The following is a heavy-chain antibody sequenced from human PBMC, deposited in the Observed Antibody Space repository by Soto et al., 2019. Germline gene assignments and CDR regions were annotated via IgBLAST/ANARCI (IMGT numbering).Heavy chain of an antibody. D-gene: IGHD2-15*01. CDR1: GGTFSLHS. CDR3: VAYCSGGTCSGPPYGLDV. J-gene: IGHJ6*02. CDR2: TISIFGSS. Sequence: QVHVVQSGAEVKRPGSSVKVSCKASGGTFSLHSIGLVRQAAGQGLEWMGRTISIFGSSISAQKFQHRVSMTADSSTGTAYMELKNLTSEDTGVYFCVAYCSGGTCSGPPYGLDVWGRGTTVIVSS. V-gene: IGHV1-69*18.